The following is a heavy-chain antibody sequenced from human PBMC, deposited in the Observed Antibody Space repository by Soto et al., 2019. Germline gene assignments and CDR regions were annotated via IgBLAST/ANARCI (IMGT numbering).Heavy chain of an antibody. J-gene: IGHJ4*02. CDR3: ARSASVGLLEY. D-gene: IGHD1-26*01. CDR1: GYTFTSYG. Sequence: QVQLVQSGAEVKKPGASVKVSCKASGYTFTSYGISWVRQAPGQGLEWMGWISAYNGNTNYAQKLQGRVTMTTDTTTSTAYKELRSRRSADTAVYYCARSASVGLLEYWGQGTLVTVSS. CDR2: ISAYNGNT. V-gene: IGHV1-18*01.